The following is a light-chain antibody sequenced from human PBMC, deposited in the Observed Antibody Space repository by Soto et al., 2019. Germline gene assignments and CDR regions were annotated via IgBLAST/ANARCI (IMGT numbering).Light chain of an antibody. CDR2: DAS. V-gene: IGKV3-20*01. Sequence: EIVLTQSPGTLSLSPGERATLSCRASQSVGSTYLAWYQQKPGQAPRLLIYDASSRATGIPDRFSGSGSGTDFTLTISRLEPEDFALYYCQQYGHSPRTFGQGTKVDIK. CDR1: QSVGSTY. CDR3: QQYGHSPRT. J-gene: IGKJ1*01.